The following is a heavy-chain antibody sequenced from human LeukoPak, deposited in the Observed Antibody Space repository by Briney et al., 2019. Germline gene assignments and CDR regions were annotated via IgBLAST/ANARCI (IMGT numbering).Heavy chain of an antibody. CDR2: IKSDGST. Sequence: PGGSLRLSCAASGFTFSSYWMHWVRQAPGKGLVWVSRIKSDGSTRYADSVKGRFTISRDNAKNTVSLQTTSLRAEDTGVYYCARAPSEIGGYYPEYFRHWGQGTLVIVSS. CDR3: ARAPSEIGGYYPEYFRH. D-gene: IGHD3-22*01. V-gene: IGHV3-74*01. J-gene: IGHJ1*01. CDR1: GFTFSSYW.